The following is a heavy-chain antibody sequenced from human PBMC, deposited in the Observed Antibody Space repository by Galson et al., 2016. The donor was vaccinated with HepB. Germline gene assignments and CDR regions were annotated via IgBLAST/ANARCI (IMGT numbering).Heavy chain of an antibody. Sequence: SLRLSCAASGFTVSNNDMNWVRQAPGKGLEWVSVIYSGGSTYHADSVKGRFTISRDTSKNTVNLQMSSLRAEDTAMYYCARGGRYGGGIWLDPWGQGTVVTVSS. CDR3: ARGGRYGGGIWLDP. CDR1: GFTVSNND. D-gene: IGHD3-10*01. V-gene: IGHV3-53*01. CDR2: IYSGGST. J-gene: IGHJ3*01.